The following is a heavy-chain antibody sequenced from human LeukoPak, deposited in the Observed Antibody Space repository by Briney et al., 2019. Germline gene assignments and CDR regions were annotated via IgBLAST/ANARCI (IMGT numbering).Heavy chain of an antibody. V-gene: IGHV4-34*01. CDR2: INHSGST. CDR1: GVSFSGYY. Sequence: SETLSLTCAVYGVSFSGYYWSWIRQPPGKGLEWIGEINHSGSTNYNPSLKSRVTISVDTSKNQFSLKLSSVTAADTAVYYCARGLSFLVVVADDNFDYWGQGTLVTVSS. D-gene: IGHD2-15*01. CDR3: ARGLSFLVVVADDNFDY. J-gene: IGHJ4*02.